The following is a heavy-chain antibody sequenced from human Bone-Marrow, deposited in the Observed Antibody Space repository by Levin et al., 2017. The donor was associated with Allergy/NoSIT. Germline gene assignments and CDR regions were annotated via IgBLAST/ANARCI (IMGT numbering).Heavy chain of an antibody. D-gene: IGHD2/OR15-2a*01. CDR1: GYTFTSHH. J-gene: IGHJ4*02. CDR2: INPNSGAT. V-gene: IGHV1-2*02. Sequence: ASVKVSCKASGYTFTSHHLQWARQAPGQGLEWMGYINPNSGATKSSPKFQGRLFLTRDTSIATAYMELSDLTVDDTALYFCARSEYKNFTLELWGQGTLVTVSS. CDR3: ARSEYKNFTLEL.